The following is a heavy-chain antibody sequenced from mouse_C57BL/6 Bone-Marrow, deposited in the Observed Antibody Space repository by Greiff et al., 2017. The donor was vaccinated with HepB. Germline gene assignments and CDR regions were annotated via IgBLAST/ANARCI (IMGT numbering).Heavy chain of an antibody. V-gene: IGHV3-1*01. J-gene: IGHJ1*03. CDR2: ISYSGST. D-gene: IGHD1-1*01. Sequence: VQLVESGPGMVKPSQSLSLTCTVTGYSITSGYDWHWIRHFPGNKLEWMGYISYSGSTNYNPSLKSRISITHDTSKNHFFLKLNSVTTEDTATYYCARDYGSSYWYFDVWGTGTTVTVSS. CDR1: GYSITSGYD. CDR3: ARDYGSSYWYFDV.